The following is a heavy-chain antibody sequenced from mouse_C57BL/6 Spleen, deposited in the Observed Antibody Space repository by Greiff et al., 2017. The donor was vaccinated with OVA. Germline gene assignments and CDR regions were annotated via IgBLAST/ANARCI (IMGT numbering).Heavy chain of an antibody. CDR2: IDPETGGT. CDR1: GYTFTDYE. Sequence: VKLMESGAELVRPGASVTLSCKASGYTFTDYEMHWVKQTPVHGLEWIGAIDPETGGTAYNQKFKGKAILTADKSSSTAYMELRSLTSEDSAVYYCTRSDLFAYWGQGTLVTVSA. J-gene: IGHJ3*01. V-gene: IGHV1-15*01. CDR3: TRSDLFAY.